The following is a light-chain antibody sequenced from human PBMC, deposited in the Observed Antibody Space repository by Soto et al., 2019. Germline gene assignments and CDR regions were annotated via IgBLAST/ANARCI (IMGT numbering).Light chain of an antibody. V-gene: IGKV3-11*01. CDR1: QSVSSY. CDR3: QQRRYWPVT. J-gene: IGKJ1*01. Sequence: EIVLTQSPAILSMSPGERATLSCRASQSVSSYFAWYQQKPGQAPRLLIYDASNRATGVPARFSGSGSGTDFTLTISSLEPEAFAASYCQQRRYWPVTFGQG. CDR2: DAS.